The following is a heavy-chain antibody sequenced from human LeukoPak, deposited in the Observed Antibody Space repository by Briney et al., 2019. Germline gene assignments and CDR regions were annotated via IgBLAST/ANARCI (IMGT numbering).Heavy chain of an antibody. V-gene: IGHV1-2*02. CDR2: LHPKSGDS. D-gene: IGHD4-17*01. CDR1: GYTFTGYY. Sequence: ASVKVPCKASGYTFTGYYVHWVRQAPGQGPEWMGWLHPKSGDSNSAQRFQGRVTMTRDTSISTAYMELSRLRSDDTAVYYCARGAATVTYFDFWGQGTLVTVSS. J-gene: IGHJ4*02. CDR3: ARGAATVTYFDF.